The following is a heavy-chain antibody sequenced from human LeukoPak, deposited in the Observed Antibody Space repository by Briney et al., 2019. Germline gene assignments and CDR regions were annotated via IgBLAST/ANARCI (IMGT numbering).Heavy chain of an antibody. CDR2: INPNSGGT. CDR1: GYTFTGYY. Sequence: GASVNVSCKASGYTFTGYYMNWVRQAPGQGLEWMGRINPNSGGTKYAQKFQGRVTITRDTSASTAYMELSSLRSEDTAVYYCARGGTIAVAGIAHRPAHYWGQGTLVTGSS. D-gene: IGHD6-19*01. CDR3: ARGGTIAVAGIAHRPAHY. V-gene: IGHV1-2*06. J-gene: IGHJ4*02.